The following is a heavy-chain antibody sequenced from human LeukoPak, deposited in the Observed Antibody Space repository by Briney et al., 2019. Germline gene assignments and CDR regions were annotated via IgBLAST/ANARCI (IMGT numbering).Heavy chain of an antibody. D-gene: IGHD4-23*01. CDR1: DGSISGYY. J-gene: IGHJ2*01. Sequence: SETLSLTCTVSDGSISGYYWSWIRQPPGKGLEWIGYIYYTGSTKYNPSLNSRVTISTDKSNDHFSLKLSSVTAADTAVYYCARRADYGGQGWYFDLWGRGTLVTVSS. CDR2: IYYTGST. CDR3: ARRADYGGQGWYFDL. V-gene: IGHV4-59*08.